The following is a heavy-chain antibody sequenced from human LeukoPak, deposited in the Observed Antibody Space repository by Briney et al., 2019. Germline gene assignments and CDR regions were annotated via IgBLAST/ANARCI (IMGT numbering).Heavy chain of an antibody. V-gene: IGHV3-23*01. Sequence: GGSLRLSCAASGFTFSSYAMSWVRQAPGKGLEWVSAISGSGGSAYYADSVKGRFTISRDNSKNTLYLQMNSLRAEDTAVYYCAKDLEPTAAGQIDYWGQGTLVTVSS. CDR3: AKDLEPTAAGQIDY. CDR1: GFTFSSYA. D-gene: IGHD6-13*01. CDR2: ISGSGGSA. J-gene: IGHJ4*02.